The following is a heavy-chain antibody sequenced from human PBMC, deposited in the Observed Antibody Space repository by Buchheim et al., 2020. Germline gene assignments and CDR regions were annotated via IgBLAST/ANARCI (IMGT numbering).Heavy chain of an antibody. CDR2: ISGSGGDT. D-gene: IGHD3-9*01. V-gene: IGHV3-23*04. J-gene: IGHJ6*02. CDR3: ARVVFTGYPVYHYGVDV. CDR1: GFTFGKHG. Sequence: EVQLVESGGGLVQPGESLRLSCAGSGFTFGKHGTSWVRQAPGKGLEWVSGISGSGGDTYYADSVKGRFTISRDNGKSTLYLQMNRLRAQETAVYYGARVVFTGYPVYHYGVDVWGQGTT.